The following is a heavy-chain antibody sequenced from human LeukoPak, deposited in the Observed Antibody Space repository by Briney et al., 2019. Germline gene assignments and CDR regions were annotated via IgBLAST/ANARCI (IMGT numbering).Heavy chain of an antibody. D-gene: IGHD6-19*01. CDR2: IYYSGST. CDR3: ARHEGSGWYYFDY. V-gene: IGHV4-59*08. CDR1: GGSISSYY. Sequence: SETLSPTCTVSGGSISSYYWSWIRQSPVKGLEWIGYIYYSGSTNYNPSLKSRVTISVDTSKNQFSLKLSSVTAADTAVYYCARHEGSGWYYFDYWGRGTLVTVSS. J-gene: IGHJ4*02.